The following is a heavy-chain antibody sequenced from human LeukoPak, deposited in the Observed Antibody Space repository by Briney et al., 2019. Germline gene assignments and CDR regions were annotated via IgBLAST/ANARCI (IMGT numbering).Heavy chain of an antibody. J-gene: IGHJ4*02. Sequence: SGTLSLTCTVSGDSINSLDLWSWVRQPPGKGLEWIGEMYLSGTTHSNPSVKSRVTISIDKSKNQFFLNLSSVTAADTAVYYCAREWAGTDYWGQGTLVTVSS. CDR3: AREWAGTDY. V-gene: IGHV4-4*02. D-gene: IGHD1-1*01. CDR2: MYLSGTT. CDR1: GDSINSLDL.